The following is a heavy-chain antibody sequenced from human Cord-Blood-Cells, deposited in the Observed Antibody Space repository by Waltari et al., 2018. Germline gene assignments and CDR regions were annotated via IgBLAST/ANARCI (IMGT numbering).Heavy chain of an antibody. D-gene: IGHD4-4*01. CDR3: ARLLYSNYWYFDL. V-gene: IGHV1-69*12. Sequence: QVQLVQSRAEVKKPGASVPVSCKASGGTFSSYALTWVPTAPGQGLEWMGGIIPIFGTANYAQKFQGRVTITADESTSTAYMELSSLRSEDTAVYYCARLLYSNYWYFDLWGRGTLVTVSS. J-gene: IGHJ2*01. CDR1: GGTFSSYA. CDR2: IIPIFGTA.